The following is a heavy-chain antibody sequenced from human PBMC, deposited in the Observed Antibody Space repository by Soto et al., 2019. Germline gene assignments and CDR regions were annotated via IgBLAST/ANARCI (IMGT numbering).Heavy chain of an antibody. D-gene: IGHD2-2*01. Sequence: QVQLVQSGAEVKKAGASVKVSCKASGFTLTTYGITWVRQAPGQGLEWMGWISAYNGNTNYAKKVQGRVTMTTDTSTSTAYMGLRNLRSDDTAVYHCARVECSATSCTFFDVWGQGHWSPSPQ. CDR1: GFTLTTYG. CDR2: ISAYNGNT. CDR3: ARVECSATSCTFFDV. V-gene: IGHV1-18*04. J-gene: IGHJ3*01.